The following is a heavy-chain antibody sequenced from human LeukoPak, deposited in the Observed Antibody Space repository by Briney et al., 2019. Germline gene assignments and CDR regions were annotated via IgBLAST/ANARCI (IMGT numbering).Heavy chain of an antibody. J-gene: IGHJ3*02. V-gene: IGHV4-34*01. Sequence: SETLSLTCAVYGGSFSGYYWSWIRQPPGKGLEWIGEINHSGSTNYNPSLKSRVTISVDTSKNQFSLKLSSVTAADTAVYYCARPCGGDCYDAFDIWGQGTMVTVSS. CDR2: INHSGST. D-gene: IGHD2-21*02. CDR3: ARPCGGDCYDAFDI. CDR1: GGSFSGYY.